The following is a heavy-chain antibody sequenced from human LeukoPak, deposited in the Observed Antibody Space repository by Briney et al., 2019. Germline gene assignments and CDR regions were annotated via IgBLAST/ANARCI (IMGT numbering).Heavy chain of an antibody. J-gene: IGHJ4*02. CDR2: IWYNGSNK. D-gene: IGHD2-15*01. Sequence: GGSLRLSCAASGFTFSSYGMHWVRQAPGKGLEWVAVIWYNGSNKYYADSVKGRFTISRDNSKNTLYLQMNSLRAEDTAVYYCARAASPLYCSGGSCIDYWGQGTLVTVSS. CDR3: ARAASPLYCSGGSCIDY. V-gene: IGHV3-33*01. CDR1: GFTFSSYG.